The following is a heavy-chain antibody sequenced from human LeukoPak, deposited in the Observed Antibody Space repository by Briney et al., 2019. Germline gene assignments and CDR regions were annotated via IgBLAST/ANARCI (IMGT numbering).Heavy chain of an antibody. D-gene: IGHD6-19*01. Sequence: SETLSLTCTVSGGSISSSSYYWGWIRQPPGKGLEWIGSIYYSGSTYYNPSLKSRVTISVDTSKNQFSLKLSSVTAADTAVYYCARGASRVAVAGGYFDYWGQGTLVTVSS. CDR2: IYYSGST. CDR3: ARGASRVAVAGGYFDY. J-gene: IGHJ4*02. V-gene: IGHV4-39*07. CDR1: GGSISSSSYY.